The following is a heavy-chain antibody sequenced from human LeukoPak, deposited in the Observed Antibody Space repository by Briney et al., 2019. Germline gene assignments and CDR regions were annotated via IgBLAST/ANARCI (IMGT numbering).Heavy chain of an antibody. Sequence: NPSETLSLTCAVYGGSFSGYYWSWIRQPPGKGLEWIGEINHSGSTNYNPSLKSRVTISVDTSKNQFSLKLSSVTAADTAMYYCARGWLCSGDRCPTGLYYFAYWGQGTLVTVSS. V-gene: IGHV4-34*01. CDR1: GGSFSGYY. D-gene: IGHD2-15*01. CDR2: INHSGST. J-gene: IGHJ4*02. CDR3: ARGWLCSGDRCPTGLYYFAY.